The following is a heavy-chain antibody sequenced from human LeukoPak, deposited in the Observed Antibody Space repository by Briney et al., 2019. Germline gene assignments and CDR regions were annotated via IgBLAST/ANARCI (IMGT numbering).Heavy chain of an antibody. D-gene: IGHD6-13*01. V-gene: IGHV3-7*01. CDR3: ARIGYSSSSFDY. CDR1: GFRFTNYL. J-gene: IGHJ4*02. Sequence: GGSLRLSCAASGFRFTNYLMSWVRQAPGKGLEWVANIKQDGSEIDYSDPMKGRFTISRDNTRNSVYLQVDSLRAEDTAVYYCARIGYSSSSFDYWGQGTLVTVSS. CDR2: IKQDGSEI.